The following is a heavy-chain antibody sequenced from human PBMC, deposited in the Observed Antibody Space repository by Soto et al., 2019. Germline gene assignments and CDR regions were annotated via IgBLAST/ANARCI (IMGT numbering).Heavy chain of an antibody. Sequence: TQPHTCTVAGGPITSLDYYWSWIRQHPGKGLEWLGHIYHSGNTYYSPSLKSRISMSVDTSTNQFSLNLYSVTAADTAVYYCARGNFGYDYWGQGAQVTVSS. J-gene: IGHJ4*02. CDR3: ARGNFGYDY. D-gene: IGHD4-4*01. CDR2: IYHSGNT. V-gene: IGHV4-31*03. CDR1: GGPITSLDYY.